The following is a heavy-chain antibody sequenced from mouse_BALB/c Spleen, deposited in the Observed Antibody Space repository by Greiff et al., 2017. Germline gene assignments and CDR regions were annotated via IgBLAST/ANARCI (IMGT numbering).Heavy chain of an antibody. V-gene: IGHV1-5*01. CDR3: TGYYYGSSTAWFAY. Sequence: EVQLQQSGTVLARPGASVKMSCKASGYTFTSYWMHWVKQRPGQGLEWIGAIYPGNSDTSYNQKFKGKAKLTAVTSTSTAYMELSSLTNEDSAVYYCTGYYYGSSTAWFAYWGQGTLVTVSA. D-gene: IGHD1-1*01. CDR2: IYPGNSDT. J-gene: IGHJ3*01. CDR1: GYTFTSYW.